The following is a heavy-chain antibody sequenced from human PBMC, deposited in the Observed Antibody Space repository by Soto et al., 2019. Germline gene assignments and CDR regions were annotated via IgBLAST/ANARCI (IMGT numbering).Heavy chain of an antibody. V-gene: IGHV3-23*01. J-gene: IGHJ4*02. D-gene: IGHD2-21*02. CDR1: GFTFSSYA. CDR2: ISGSGGST. Sequence: GGSLRLSCAASGFTFSSYAMSWVRQAPGKGLEWVSAISGSGGSTYYADSVKGRFTISRDNSKNQFSLKLSSVTAADTAVYYSARDNSRGGDCFFDSWGQGTLVTVSS. CDR3: ARDNSRGGDCFFDS.